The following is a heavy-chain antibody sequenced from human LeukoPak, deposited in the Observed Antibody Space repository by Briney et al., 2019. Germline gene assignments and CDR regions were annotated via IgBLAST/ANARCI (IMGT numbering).Heavy chain of an antibody. D-gene: IGHD1-26*01. CDR1: GFAFTDYD. V-gene: IGHV3-13*01. J-gene: IGHJ4*02. Sequence: GGSLRLSCAASGFAFTDYDMHWVRQAPGKGLEWVSNIGKAGDTYYEASVKGRFTISRENSNNHFYLQMNSLRAGDTAVYFCAALGDSIYRGQGTLVTVSS. CDR3: AALGDSIY. CDR2: IGKAGDT.